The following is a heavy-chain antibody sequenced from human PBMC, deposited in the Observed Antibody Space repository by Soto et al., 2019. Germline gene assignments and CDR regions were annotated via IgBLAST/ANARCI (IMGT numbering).Heavy chain of an antibody. CDR1: GFTFRSYN. D-gene: IGHD5-12*01. Sequence: DVQLVESGGGLVQPGGSLRLSCAASGFTFRSYNMIWVRQAPGKGLDWVSYISSSSSTIYYADSVKGRFTISRDNAKNSLYLQMNSLRDDDTAMYYCARGGTIAVTTIGDYWGQGTLVTVSS. J-gene: IGHJ4*01. V-gene: IGHV3-48*02. CDR3: ARGGTIAVTTIGDY. CDR2: ISSSSSTI.